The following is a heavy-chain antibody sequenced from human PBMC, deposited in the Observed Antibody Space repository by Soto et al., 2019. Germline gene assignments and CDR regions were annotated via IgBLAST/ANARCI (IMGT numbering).Heavy chain of an antibody. D-gene: IGHD2-15*01. J-gene: IGHJ5*02. CDR2: GSA. CDR3: AREGPPDIAWFDP. CDR1: GGTFSIYT. V-gene: IGHV1-69*01. Sequence: QVQLVQSGAEVKKPGSSVKVSCKASGGTFSIYTISWVRQAPGQGLEWMGGSANSAQKFQGRLTVTADESTSTGYLELSSLPSEDTAVYYCAREGPPDIAWFDPWCQGTLVSVSS.